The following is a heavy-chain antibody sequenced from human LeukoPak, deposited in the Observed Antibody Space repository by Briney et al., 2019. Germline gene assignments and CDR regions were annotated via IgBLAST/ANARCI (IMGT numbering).Heavy chain of an antibody. D-gene: IGHD2-2*01. V-gene: IGHV3-23*01. CDR3: ASTRVVPAAIWGFDP. CDR1: GFTFSSYA. Sequence: GGSLRLSCAASGFTFSSYAMSWVRQAPGKGLEWVSAISGSGGSTYYADSVKGRFTISRDNSKNTLYLQMNSLRAEDTAVYYCASTRVVPAAIWGFDPWGQGTLVTVSS. CDR2: ISGSGGST. J-gene: IGHJ5*02.